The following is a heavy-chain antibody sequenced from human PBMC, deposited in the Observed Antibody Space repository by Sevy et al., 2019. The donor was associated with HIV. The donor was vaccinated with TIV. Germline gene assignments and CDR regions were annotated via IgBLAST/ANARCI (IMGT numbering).Heavy chain of an antibody. J-gene: IGHJ4*02. CDR3: VKEVSQYSYSDY. V-gene: IGHV3-23*01. Sequence: GGSLRLYCAASGFTFSNYAMSWVRQTPGKGLEWVSAISGSADATYYTDSVKGRFTISRDNSKNTVYLQMNSLRAEDTAVYYCVKEVSQYSYSDYWGQGTLVTVSS. D-gene: IGHD5-18*01. CDR2: ISGSADAT. CDR1: GFTFSNYA.